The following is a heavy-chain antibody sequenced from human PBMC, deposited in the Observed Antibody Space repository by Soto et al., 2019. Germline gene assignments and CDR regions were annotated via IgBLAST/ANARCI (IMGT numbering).Heavy chain of an antibody. D-gene: IGHD2-15*01. CDR1: GYTFTSYG. J-gene: IGHJ4*02. CDR3: ARDNPRVVDPDPPIAPLGDY. V-gene: IGHV1-18*01. CDR2: ISAYNGNT. Sequence: QVQLVQSGAEVKKPGASVKVSCKASGYTFTSYGISWVRQAPGQGLEWMGWISAYNGNTNYAQKLQGRVTMTTDTPTRTAHMGLRSLRADDPAGYDCARDNPRVVDPDPPIAPLGDYWGQGTLVTVSS.